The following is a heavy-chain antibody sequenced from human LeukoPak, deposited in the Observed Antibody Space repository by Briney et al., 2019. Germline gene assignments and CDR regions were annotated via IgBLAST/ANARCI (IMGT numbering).Heavy chain of an antibody. V-gene: IGHV3-74*01. J-gene: IGHJ4*02. CDR3: ARDPYEERQYCCGTSCDC. D-gene: IGHD2-2*01. CDR2: TNTDGSSI. CDR1: GVTLNSYW. Sequence: GGSLRLSCAASGVTLNSYWMHWVRQARGRGLVWVSRTNTDGSSISYADSVKGRSTISRDNAKNTLYLQMNSLRAEDTAVYYCARDPYEERQYCCGTSCDCWGRGTLVTVSS.